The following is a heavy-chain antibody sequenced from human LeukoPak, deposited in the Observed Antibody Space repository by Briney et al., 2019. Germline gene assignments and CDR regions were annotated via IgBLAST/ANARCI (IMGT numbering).Heavy chain of an antibody. J-gene: IGHJ4*02. CDR1: GGTFSSYA. CDR3: AKDLHRWAVAGTAGY. CDR2: IIPIFGTA. Sequence: ASVKVSCKASGGTFSSYAIRWVRQAPGQGLEWMGGIIPIFGTANYAQKFQGRVTITADKSTSTAYMELSSLRSEDTAVYYCAKDLHRWAVAGTAGYWGQGTLVTVSS. D-gene: IGHD6-19*01. V-gene: IGHV1-69*06.